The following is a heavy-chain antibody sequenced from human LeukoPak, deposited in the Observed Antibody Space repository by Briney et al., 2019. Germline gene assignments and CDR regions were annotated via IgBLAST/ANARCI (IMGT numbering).Heavy chain of an antibody. CDR1: GYTFTSNS. CDR3: ARLLGYCSGGSCYGDY. Sequence: VKVSCKASGYTFTSNSISRVRDGPGQGLEWMGWISAYNGNTNYTQKLQSRVTITTDTSTSTAYMELRSLRSDDTAVYYCARLLGYCSGGSCYGDYWGQGTLVTVSS. CDR2: ISAYNGNT. V-gene: IGHV1-18*04. D-gene: IGHD2-15*01. J-gene: IGHJ4*02.